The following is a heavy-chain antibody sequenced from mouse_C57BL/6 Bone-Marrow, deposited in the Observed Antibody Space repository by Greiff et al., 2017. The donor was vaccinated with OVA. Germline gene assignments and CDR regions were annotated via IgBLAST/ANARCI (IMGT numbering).Heavy chain of an antibody. D-gene: IGHD1-1*01. CDR1: GYTFTDYE. V-gene: IGHV1-15*01. CDR3: TLRGFAY. J-gene: IGHJ3*01. CDR2: IDPETGGT. Sequence: QVQLKESGAELVRPGASVTLSCKASGYTFTDYEMHWVKQTPVHGLEWIGAIDPETGGTAYNQKFKGKAILTADKSSSTAYMELRSLTSEDSAVYYCTLRGFAYWGQGTLVTVSA.